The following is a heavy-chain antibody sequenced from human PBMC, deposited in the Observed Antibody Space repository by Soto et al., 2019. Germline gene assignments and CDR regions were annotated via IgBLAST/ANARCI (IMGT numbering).Heavy chain of an antibody. J-gene: IGHJ4*02. CDR3: AKEGLALDY. V-gene: IGHV3-23*01. Sequence: GGFLGLPRSASWFTLFRYSISWVRQAPGKGLEWVSAISGSGGSTYYADSVKGRFTISRDNSKNTLYLQMNSLRAEDTAVYYCAKEGLALDYWGQGTLVTVSS. CDR2: ISGSGGST. CDR1: WFTLFRYS.